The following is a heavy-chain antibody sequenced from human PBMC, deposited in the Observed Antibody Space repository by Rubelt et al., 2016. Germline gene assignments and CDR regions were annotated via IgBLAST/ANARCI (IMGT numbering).Heavy chain of an antibody. J-gene: IGHJ5*02. Sequence: EVLLVQSGAEVKKPGESLRISCKGSGSSFTSYWISWVRQMPGKGLEWMGRIDPSDSYTNYSPSFQGHVTISADKYISTAYLQWSSLKASDTAMYYCARHAGDGGNSEDWFDPWGQGTLVTVSS. D-gene: IGHD4-23*01. V-gene: IGHV5-10-1*01. CDR2: IDPSDSYT. CDR3: ARHAGDGGNSEDWFDP. CDR1: GSSFTSYW.